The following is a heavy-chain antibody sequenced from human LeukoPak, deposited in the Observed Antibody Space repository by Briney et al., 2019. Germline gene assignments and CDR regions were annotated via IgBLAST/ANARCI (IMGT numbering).Heavy chain of an antibody. Sequence: SETLSLTCTLSGSSMSSDYYWGWIRQAPGKGLEWIGSMFHTGNSYYNPSLKRRVTIAIDTSKNQVSLKLSSVTAAHTAVYYCAGEWNYYAFEIWGQGTMVSVSS. CDR1: GSSMSSDYY. CDR2: MFHTGNS. V-gene: IGHV4-38-2*02. J-gene: IGHJ3*02. D-gene: IGHD1-7*01. CDR3: AGEWNYYAFEI.